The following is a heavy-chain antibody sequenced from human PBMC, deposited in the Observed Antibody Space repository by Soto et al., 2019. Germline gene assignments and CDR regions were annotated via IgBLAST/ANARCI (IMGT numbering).Heavy chain of an antibody. J-gene: IGHJ5*02. D-gene: IGHD2-8*01. CDR1: GITFSSYG. CDR3: ARAGIQYAEQVALLDP. Sequence: QMQVVESGGGVVQSGASLRLSCEAPGITFSSYGMHWVRQAPGKGLEWVAVIWYDGTVKHYADSVKGRFTISIDNSKNTLYLQMNSLRAEDTAVYYCARAGIQYAEQVALLDPWGQGTLVTVSS. V-gene: IGHV3-33*01. CDR2: IWYDGTVK.